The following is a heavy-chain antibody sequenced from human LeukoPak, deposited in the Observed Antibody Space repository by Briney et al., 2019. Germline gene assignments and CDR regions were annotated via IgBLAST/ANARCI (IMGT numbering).Heavy chain of an antibody. CDR2: IKQDGSEK. V-gene: IGHV3-7*03. D-gene: IGHD3-9*01. CDR1: GFTFSSYW. J-gene: IGHJ4*02. Sequence: GGPLRLSCAASGFTFSSYWMSWVRQAPGKGLEWVANIKQDGSEKYYVDSVKGRFTISRDNAKNSLYLQMNGLRAEDTAVYYCARPPYYDILTPSGYWGQGTLVTVSS. CDR3: ARPPYYDILTPSGY.